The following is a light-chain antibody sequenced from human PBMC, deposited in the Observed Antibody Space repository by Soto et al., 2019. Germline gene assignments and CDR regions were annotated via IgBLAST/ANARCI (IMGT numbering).Light chain of an antibody. Sequence: QSVLTQPASVSGSPGQSITISCTGTSSDVGGYNHVSWYQQPPVKAPKLMIYDVTNRPSGVSDRFSGSKSGNTASLTISGLQAEDEADYYCSSYTSSSTPDVFGTGTKLTVL. CDR3: SSYTSSSTPDV. V-gene: IGLV2-14*01. CDR1: SSDVGGYNH. J-gene: IGLJ1*01. CDR2: DVT.